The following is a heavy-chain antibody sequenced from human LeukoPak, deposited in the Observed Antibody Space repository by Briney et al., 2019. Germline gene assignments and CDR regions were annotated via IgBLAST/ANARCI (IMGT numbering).Heavy chain of an antibody. V-gene: IGHV3-21*01. CDR2: ISSDSTYI. CDR1: GFIFSSFS. J-gene: IGHJ6*02. Sequence: GGSLRLSCAASGFIFSSFSVNWVRQAPGKGLEWVSSISSDSTYIYYADSVKGRFTISRDNAKNSLYLQMNSLRAEDTAVYYCATPEGGTSGNYGMDVWGQGTTVTVSS. CDR3: ATPEGGTSGNYGMDV. D-gene: IGHD1-1*01.